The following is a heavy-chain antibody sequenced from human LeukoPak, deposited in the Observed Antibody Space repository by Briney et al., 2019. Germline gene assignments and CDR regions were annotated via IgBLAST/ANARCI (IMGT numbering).Heavy chain of an antibody. CDR3: ARHLKIIFPGIAAATVGTGFDF. J-gene: IGHJ4*02. Sequence: SQTLCLTCTVSVDSISTATYYWGFIPQTPGKGLGRIGSVYYRGSTYYTASLKSRVTISVDTSKNRSSLQLSSVTAADTAVYYCARHLKIIFPGIAAATVGTGFDFWGQGTLVTVSS. V-gene: IGHV4-39*01. CDR1: VDSISTATYY. CDR2: VYYRGST. D-gene: IGHD6-13*01.